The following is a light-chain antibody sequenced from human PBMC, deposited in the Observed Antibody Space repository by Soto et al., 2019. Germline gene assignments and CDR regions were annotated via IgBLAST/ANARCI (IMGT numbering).Light chain of an antibody. CDR3: ASWDDTLHAWV. CDR1: SSNIGAGYD. J-gene: IGLJ3*02. Sequence: QSVLTQPPSVSGAPGQRVTISCTGSSSNIGAGYDVHWYQQLPGTAPKLLIYGNSNRPSGVPDRFSGSKSGTSASLAITGLQAEDEADYYCASWDDTLHAWVFGGGTKLTVL. CDR2: GNS. V-gene: IGLV1-40*01.